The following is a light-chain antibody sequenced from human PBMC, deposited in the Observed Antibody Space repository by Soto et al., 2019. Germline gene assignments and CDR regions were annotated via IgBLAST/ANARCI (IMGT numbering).Light chain of an antibody. CDR3: QQYNSYSYT. CDR2: DAS. CDR1: QSISSW. V-gene: IGKV1-5*01. Sequence: DIQMTQSPSTLSACVGDRVTITCRASQSISSWLAWYQQKPGKAPKVLIYDASSLESGVPSRFSGSGSGTEFTLTISSLQPDDFATYYCQQYNSYSYTFGQGTKADIK. J-gene: IGKJ2*01.